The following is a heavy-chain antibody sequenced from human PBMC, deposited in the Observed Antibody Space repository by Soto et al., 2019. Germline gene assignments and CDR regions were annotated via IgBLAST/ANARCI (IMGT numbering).Heavy chain of an antibody. CDR2: ISVSGANT. V-gene: IGHV3-23*01. CDR1: GSKFSSYA. Sequence: GGSLRLSCVASGSKFSSYALTWVRQAPGKGLEWVSVISVSGANTYYADSVKGRFTVSRDNARNTLHLQMNSLRAEDTAVYYCATAEVDYWGPGTLVTVSS. J-gene: IGHJ4*02. CDR3: ATAEVDY.